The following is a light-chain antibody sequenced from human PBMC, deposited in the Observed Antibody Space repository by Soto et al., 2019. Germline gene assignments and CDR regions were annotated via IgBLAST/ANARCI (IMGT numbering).Light chain of an antibody. CDR3: SSYTSSSTPVV. J-gene: IGLJ2*01. CDR1: SSDVGGYNY. Sequence: QSALTQPASVSGSPGQSITISCTGTSSDVGGYNYVSWYQQHPGKAPKLMIYDVSNRPSGVSNRFSGSKSGNTASLTISGLHAEDEADYYCSSYTSSSTPVVFGGGTKRNVL. V-gene: IGLV2-14*01. CDR2: DVS.